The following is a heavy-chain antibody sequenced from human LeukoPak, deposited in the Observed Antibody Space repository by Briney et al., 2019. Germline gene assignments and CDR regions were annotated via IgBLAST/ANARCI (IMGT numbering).Heavy chain of an antibody. D-gene: IGHD3-10*01. CDR2: IQHDETEI. V-gene: IGHV3-30*02. J-gene: IGHJ4*02. CDR3: ARESGATKIGQLLNY. Sequence: GESLRLSCTASGFTFRTSGMHWVRQAPGKGLEWVGFIQHDETEIYSADSVRGRFTFSRDNFKSTVYLQMNSLRVEDSAVYYCARESGATKIGQLLNYWGQGTLVSVSS. CDR1: GFTFRTSG.